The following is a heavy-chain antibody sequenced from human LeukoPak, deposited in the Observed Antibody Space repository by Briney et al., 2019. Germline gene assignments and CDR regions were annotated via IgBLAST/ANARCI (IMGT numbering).Heavy chain of an antibody. CDR3: ASRQGLEPF. Sequence: SETLSLTCTVSGGSISSGSYYWSWIRQPAGKGLEWIGRIYTSGSTNYNPSLKGRVTISVDTSKNQFSLKLSSVTAADTAVYYCASRQGLEPFWGQGTLVTVSS. V-gene: IGHV4-61*02. D-gene: IGHD1-14*01. CDR2: IYTSGST. J-gene: IGHJ4*02. CDR1: GGSISSGSYY.